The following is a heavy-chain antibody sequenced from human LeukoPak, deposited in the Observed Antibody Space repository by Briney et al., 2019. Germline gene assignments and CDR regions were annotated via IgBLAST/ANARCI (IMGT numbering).Heavy chain of an antibody. CDR3: ATVDTTMGKDS. Sequence: SETLSLTCTVFGGSVSSYYWSWIRQPPGKGLEWIGYIYYSGSTNYNPSLKSRVTMSVDTSKNQFSLKLSSVTAADTAVYYCATVDTTMGKDSWGQGTLVTVSS. CDR1: GGSVSSYY. V-gene: IGHV4-59*08. D-gene: IGHD5-18*01. J-gene: IGHJ4*02. CDR2: IYYSGST.